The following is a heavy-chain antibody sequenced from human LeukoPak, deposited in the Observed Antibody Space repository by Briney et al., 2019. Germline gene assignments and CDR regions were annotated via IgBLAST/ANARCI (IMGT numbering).Heavy chain of an antibody. CDR3: ARDGDYYDSSGYRH. D-gene: IGHD3-22*01. Sequence: SETLSLTCTVSGGSISSGGYYWSWIRQHPGKGLEWIGYIYYRGSTYYNPSPKSRVTISADTSKNQFSLTLSSVTAADTAVYYCARDGDYYDSSGYRHWGQGTLVTVSS. V-gene: IGHV4-31*03. J-gene: IGHJ4*02. CDR2: IYYRGST. CDR1: GGSISSGGYY.